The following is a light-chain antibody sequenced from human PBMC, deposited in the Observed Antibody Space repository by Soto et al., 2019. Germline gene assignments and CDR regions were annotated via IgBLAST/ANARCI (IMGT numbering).Light chain of an antibody. J-gene: IGKJ1*01. CDR1: QSVSSSC. CDR3: HQYGSSPWT. CDR2: GAS. V-gene: IGKV3-20*01. Sequence: DIAMTQSPDTLSVSPGERATLSCRASQSVSSSCLAWYQQKPGQAPRLLISGASSRATGIPDRFSGSGSGTDFTLTISRLEPEDFAVYYCHQYGSSPWTFGQGTKVDNK.